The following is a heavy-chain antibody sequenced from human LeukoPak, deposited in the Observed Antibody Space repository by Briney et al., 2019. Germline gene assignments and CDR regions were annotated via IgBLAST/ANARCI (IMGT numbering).Heavy chain of an antibody. V-gene: IGHV1-3*04. CDR3: ARDGRFIVADYYYGMDV. J-gene: IGHJ6*02. CDR1: GYTFPNYA. CDR2: INNANGNT. D-gene: IGHD1-26*01. Sequence: ASVKVSCKASGYTFPNYAMHWVRQAPGQSLEWMGWINNANGNTKYSQKFQGRVTITRDTSASTAYMELSSLRSEDTAVYYCARDGRFIVADYYYGMDVWGQGTTVTVSS.